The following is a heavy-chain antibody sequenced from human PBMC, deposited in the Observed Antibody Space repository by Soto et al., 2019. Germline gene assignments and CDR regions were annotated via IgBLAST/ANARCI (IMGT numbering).Heavy chain of an antibody. CDR2: IIPSATT. D-gene: IGHD5-18*01. J-gene: IGHJ4*02. V-gene: IGHV3-23*01. CDR3: AKERIGIQGRLDS. Sequence: PGESLKISCAASGFSFSDYTMNWVRQAPGKGLEWVALIIPSATTYYADPVKGRFTISRDNSKNTVYLEMNSLKSGDTAVYYCAKERIGIQGRLDSWGPGTLVTVSS. CDR1: GFSFSDYT.